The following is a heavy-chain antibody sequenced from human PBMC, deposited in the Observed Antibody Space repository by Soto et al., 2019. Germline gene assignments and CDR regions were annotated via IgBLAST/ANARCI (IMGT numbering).Heavy chain of an antibody. D-gene: IGHD5-18*01. Sequence: GASVKVSCKASGGTFSSYAISWVRQAPGQGLEWMGGIIPIFGTVNYAQRFQGRVTISADEFTSTAYMELSSLRSEDTAVYYCARDKGYSYVSSFDYWGQGTLVTVSS. J-gene: IGHJ4*02. CDR2: IIPIFGTV. CDR3: ARDKGYSYVSSFDY. CDR1: GGTFSSYA. V-gene: IGHV1-69*13.